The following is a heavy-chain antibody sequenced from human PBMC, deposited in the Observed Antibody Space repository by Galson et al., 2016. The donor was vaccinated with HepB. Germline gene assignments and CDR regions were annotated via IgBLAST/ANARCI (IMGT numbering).Heavy chain of an antibody. J-gene: IGHJ4*02. CDR1: GVTLSSNA. V-gene: IGHV1-69*13. D-gene: IGHD6-6*01. CDR2: IIPILGTA. Sequence: SVKVSCKASGVTLSSNAVSWVRQAPGQGLELMGGIIPILGTANYAQKFQGRVTVTADDSTSTAYMELSSLKSDDTAVYYCARLTIASRPGEPFDSWGQGTLVTVSS. CDR3: ARLTIASRPGEPFDS.